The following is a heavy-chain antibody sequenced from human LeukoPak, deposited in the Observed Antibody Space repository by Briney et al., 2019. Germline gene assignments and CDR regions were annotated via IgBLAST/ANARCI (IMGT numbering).Heavy chain of an antibody. CDR2: ISDDGTSK. D-gene: IGHD2-2*03. V-gene: IGHV3-30*04. CDR1: GFTFSNHA. J-gene: IGHJ3*02. Sequence: GVSLRLSCVTSGFTFSNHAMHWVRQGPGKGLEWVAVISDDGTSKFYADSVKGRFTIFRDNSKNTLFLQINSLRPEDTAMYYCARVDDLDAFDIWGQGTLVTVSS. CDR3: ARVDDLDAFDI.